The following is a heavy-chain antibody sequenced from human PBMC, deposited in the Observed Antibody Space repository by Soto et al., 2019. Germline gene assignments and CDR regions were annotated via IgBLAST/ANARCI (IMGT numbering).Heavy chain of an antibody. CDR3: AKDSDTQEVVPYGMDV. Sequence: PGGSLRLSCAASGFTFSSYGMHWVRQAPGKGLEWVAVISYDGSNKYYADSVKGRFTISRDNSKNTLYLQMNSLRAEDTAVYYCAKDSDTQEVVPYGMDVWGQGTTVTVSS. CDR2: ISYDGSNK. D-gene: IGHD2-15*01. J-gene: IGHJ6*02. CDR1: GFTFSSYG. V-gene: IGHV3-30*18.